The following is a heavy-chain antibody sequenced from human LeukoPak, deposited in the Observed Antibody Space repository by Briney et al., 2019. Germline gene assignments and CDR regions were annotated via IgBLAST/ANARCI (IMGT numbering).Heavy chain of an antibody. CDR3: AKDRGFGVPPRYFDY. V-gene: IGHV3-30*18. D-gene: IGHD3-10*01. CDR1: GFTFNSYG. Sequence: PGGSLRLSCAASGFTFNSYGMHWARQAPGKGLEWVAVISYDGSNKYYADSVKGRFTISRDNSKNTLYLQMNSLRAEDTAVYYCAKDRGFGVPPRYFDYWGQGTLVTVSS. J-gene: IGHJ4*02. CDR2: ISYDGSNK.